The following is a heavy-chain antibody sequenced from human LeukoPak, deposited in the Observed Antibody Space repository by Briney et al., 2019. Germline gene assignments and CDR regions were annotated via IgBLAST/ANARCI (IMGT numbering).Heavy chain of an antibody. J-gene: IGHJ4*02. D-gene: IGHD4/OR15-4a*01. CDR2: IYYSGST. V-gene: IGHV4-59*01. Sequence: SETLSLTCTVSGGSINNYYWSWIRQPPGKGLEWIGHIYYSGSTNYNPSLKSRVTISVDTSKNQFSLKLSSVTAADTAVYYCARAAYGGYFDYWGQGTLVTVSS. CDR3: ARAAYGGYFDY. CDR1: GGSINNYY.